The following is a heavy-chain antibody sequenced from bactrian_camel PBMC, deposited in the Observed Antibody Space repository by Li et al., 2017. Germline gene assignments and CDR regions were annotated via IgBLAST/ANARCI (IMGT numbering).Heavy chain of an antibody. CDR1: GFSFIYSA. CDR3: AAARTCTDWQFGTNY. J-gene: IGHJ4*01. V-gene: IGHV3S40*01. Sequence: VQLVESGGGLVQPGGSLKLSCAASGFSFIYSAMSWIRQAPGKGFEWVSTINNGAGDYIYYADSVRGRFTVSRDNAKDAVYLQMGSLKPEDTAMYYCAAARTCTDWQFGTNYRGQGTQVTVS. D-gene: IGHD1*01. CDR2: INNGAGDYI.